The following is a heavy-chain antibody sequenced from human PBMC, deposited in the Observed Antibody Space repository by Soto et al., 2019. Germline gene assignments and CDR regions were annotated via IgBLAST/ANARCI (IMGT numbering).Heavy chain of an antibody. V-gene: IGHV1-46*04. CDR1: GYTFTTYY. D-gene: IGHD4-17*01. Sequence: QVQLVQSGAEVQKPGASVKVSCKASGYTFTTYYIHWVRQAPGQGLEWMGIINPGGGSTSYAQKLQGRVTVTMDMSMIRVYMELSSLRFEDTAVYYCARELVPTVRAFDILGQGTRVTVSS. CDR2: INPGGGST. J-gene: IGHJ3*02. CDR3: ARELVPTVRAFDI.